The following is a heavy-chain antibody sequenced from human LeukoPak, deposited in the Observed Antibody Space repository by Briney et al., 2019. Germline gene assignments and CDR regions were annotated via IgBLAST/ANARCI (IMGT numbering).Heavy chain of an antibody. J-gene: IGHJ6*03. CDR3: ARDPYSGSYGDYYYYYMDV. V-gene: IGHV3-21*01. CDR1: GFTFSGYA. CDR2: ITSSSRYI. D-gene: IGHD1-26*01. Sequence: GGSLRLSCAASGFTFSGYAMNWVRQAPGKGLEGVSSITSSSRYIYYADSVKGRFTISRDNAKSSLYLQMNSLRAEDTAVYYCARDPYSGSYGDYYYYYMDVWGKGTTVTISS.